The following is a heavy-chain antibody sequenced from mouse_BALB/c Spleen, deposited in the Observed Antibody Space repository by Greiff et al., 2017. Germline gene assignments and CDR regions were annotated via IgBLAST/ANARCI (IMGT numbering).Heavy chain of an antibody. CDR2: IWAGGST. CDR3: ASDYYGSRETFYYAMDY. J-gene: IGHJ4*01. V-gene: IGHV2-9*02. CDR1: GFSLTSYG. Sequence: VHLVESGPGLVAPSQSLSITCTVSGFSLTSYGVHWVRQPPGKGLEWLGVIWAGGSTNYNSALMSRLSISKDNSKSQVFLKMNSLQTDDTAMYYCASDYYGSRETFYYAMDYWGQGTSVTVSS. D-gene: IGHD1-1*01.